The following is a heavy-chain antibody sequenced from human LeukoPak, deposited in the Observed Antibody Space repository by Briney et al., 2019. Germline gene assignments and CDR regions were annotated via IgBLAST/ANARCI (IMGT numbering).Heavy chain of an antibody. D-gene: IGHD3-3*01. CDR1: GGSFSGYY. Sequence: PETLSLTCAVYGGSFSGYYWSWIRQPPGKGLEWIGEISHSGSTNYNPSLKSRVTISVDTSKNQFSLKLSSVTAADTAVYYCARGAITIFGVVIIRGNWFDPWGQGTLVTVSS. CDR2: ISHSGST. V-gene: IGHV4-34*01. J-gene: IGHJ5*02. CDR3: ARGAITIFGVVIIRGNWFDP.